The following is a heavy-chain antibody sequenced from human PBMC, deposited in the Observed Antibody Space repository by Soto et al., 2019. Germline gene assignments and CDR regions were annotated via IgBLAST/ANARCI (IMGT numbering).Heavy chain of an antibody. Sequence: SETLSLTCTFFRASIVSGDHYSTWIRQNPGKGLEWIGYIYYSGGTYYNPSLKSRVTISVDTSKNQFSLELSSVTAADTAVYYCASIYDSSGYYYGNNWFDPWGQGTLVT. V-gene: IGHV4-31*02. CDR2: IYYSGGT. D-gene: IGHD3-22*01. J-gene: IGHJ5*02. CDR3: ASIYDSSGYYYGNNWFDP. CDR1: RASIVSGDHY.